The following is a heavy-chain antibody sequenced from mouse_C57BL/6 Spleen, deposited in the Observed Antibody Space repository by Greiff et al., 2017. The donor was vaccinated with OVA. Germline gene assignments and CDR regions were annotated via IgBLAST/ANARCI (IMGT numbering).Heavy chain of an antibody. D-gene: IGHD2-3*01. Sequence: QVQLQQSGAELVRPGASVKLSCKASGYTFTDYYINWVKQRPGQGLEWIARIYPGSGNTYYNEKFKGKATLTAEKSSSTAYMQLSGLTSEDSAVYFCASGGDGGAYWGQGTLVTVSA. CDR3: ASGGDGGAY. CDR2: IYPGSGNT. J-gene: IGHJ3*01. CDR1: GYTFTDYY. V-gene: IGHV1-76*01.